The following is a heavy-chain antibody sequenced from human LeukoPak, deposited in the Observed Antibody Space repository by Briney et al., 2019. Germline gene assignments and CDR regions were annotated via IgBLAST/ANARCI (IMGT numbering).Heavy chain of an antibody. CDR2: INHSGST. CDR3: ARELVGVTFDY. V-gene: IGHV4-34*01. J-gene: IGHJ4*02. CDR1: GGSFSGYY. D-gene: IGHD1-26*01. Sequence: SETLSLTCAVYGGSFSGYYWSWIRQPPGKGLEWIGEINHSGSTNYNPSLKSRVTISVDTSKNQFSLKLSSVTAADTAVYYCARELVGVTFDYWGQGTLVTVSS.